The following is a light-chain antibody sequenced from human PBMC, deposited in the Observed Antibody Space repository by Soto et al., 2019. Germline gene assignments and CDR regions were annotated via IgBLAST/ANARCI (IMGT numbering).Light chain of an antibody. CDR3: QQYNNLPPDT. Sequence: EIILTQSPASLSVSPGERATLSCRASQSVNNNLALYQQKPGQAPRLLIYGASTRATGIPGRCRGSGSGTEFTLTIPSLQSEDFAVDFCQQYNNLPPDTFGQGTKLEIK. V-gene: IGKV3-15*01. CDR1: QSVNNN. CDR2: GAS. J-gene: IGKJ2*01.